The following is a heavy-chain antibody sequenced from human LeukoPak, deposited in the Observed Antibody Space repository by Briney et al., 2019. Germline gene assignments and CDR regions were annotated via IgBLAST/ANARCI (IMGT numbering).Heavy chain of an antibody. Sequence: GGSLRLSCAASGFTVSSNYMSWVRQAPGKGLGWVSVMYSGGSTYYADSGKGRLTISRDNSKTTLYLQMNSLRAEDTAVYYCASRAVAGYYYFDYWGQGTLVTVSS. CDR2: MYSGGST. V-gene: IGHV3-66*01. J-gene: IGHJ4*02. CDR3: ASRAVAGYYYFDY. D-gene: IGHD6-19*01. CDR1: GFTVSSNY.